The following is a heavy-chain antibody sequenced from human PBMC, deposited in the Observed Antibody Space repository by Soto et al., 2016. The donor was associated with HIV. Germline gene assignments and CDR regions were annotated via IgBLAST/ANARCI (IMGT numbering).Heavy chain of an antibody. J-gene: IGHJ1*01. V-gene: IGHV3-23*01. Sequence: EVQLLESGGALVQPGGSLRLSCEGSGFTLSTYAMNWVRQAPGKGLEWVSSINAGGGRPYYADSVKGRFTISRDNSKNTVFLQMNSLRAEDTATYYCAKDSGSGSYVSLSFPRLSFQYWGQGALVSVSS. CDR3: AKDSGSGSYVSLSFPRLSFQY. CDR2: INAGGGRP. D-gene: IGHD3-16*01. CDR1: GFTLSTYA.